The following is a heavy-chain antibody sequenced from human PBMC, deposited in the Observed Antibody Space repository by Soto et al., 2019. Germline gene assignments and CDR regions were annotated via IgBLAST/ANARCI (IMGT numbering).Heavy chain of an antibody. Sequence: GESLKISCKGSGYSFTSYWIGWVRQMPGKGLEWMGIIYPGDSDTRYSPSFQGQVTISADKSISTAYLQWSSLKASDTAMYYCARHLYSSSSYYYYYMDVWGKGTTVTVSS. V-gene: IGHV5-51*01. CDR2: IYPGDSDT. CDR3: ARHLYSSSSYYYYYMDV. J-gene: IGHJ6*03. D-gene: IGHD6-6*01. CDR1: GYSFTSYW.